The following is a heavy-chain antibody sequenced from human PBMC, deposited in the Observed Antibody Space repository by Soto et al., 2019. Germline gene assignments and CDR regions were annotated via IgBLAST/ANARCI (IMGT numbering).Heavy chain of an antibody. J-gene: IGHJ6*02. D-gene: IGHD3-3*01. CDR3: ARAFYDFWTTKQYYYYGMDV. CDR2: IIPIFGTA. V-gene: IGHV1-69*13. Sequence: ASVKVSCKASGGTFSSYAISWVRQAPGQGLEWMGGIIPIFGTANYAQKFQGRVTITADESTSTAYMELSSLRSEDTAVYYCARAFYDFWTTKQYYYYGMDVWGQGTTVTVSS. CDR1: GGTFSSYA.